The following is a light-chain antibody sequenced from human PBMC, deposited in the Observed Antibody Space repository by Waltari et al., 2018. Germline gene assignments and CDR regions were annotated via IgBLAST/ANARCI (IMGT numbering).Light chain of an antibody. CDR3: DSYAGSNNFVV. Sequence: QSALTQPPSASGSPGQSVTISCTGTSSDVGGYNYVSWYQHHPGKAPKLLIYEVYKWPSGVPDRFSGSKSGNTASLTVSGLQPEDEADYYCDSYAGSNNFVVFGGGTKLTVL. CDR2: EVY. V-gene: IGLV2-8*01. CDR1: SSDVGGYNY. J-gene: IGLJ3*02.